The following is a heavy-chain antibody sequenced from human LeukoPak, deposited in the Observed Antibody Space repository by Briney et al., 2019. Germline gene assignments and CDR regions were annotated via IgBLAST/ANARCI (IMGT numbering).Heavy chain of an antibody. D-gene: IGHD6-13*01. CDR1: GYTFTSYY. Sequence: ASVKVSCKASGYTFTSYYMHWVRQAPGQGLEWMGIINPSGGSTSYAQKFQGRVTMARDMSTSTVYMELSSLRSEDTAVYYCARDHTPAAAGTLGFDYWGQGTLVTVSS. J-gene: IGHJ4*02. CDR3: ARDHTPAAAGTLGFDY. CDR2: INPSGGST. V-gene: IGHV1-46*01.